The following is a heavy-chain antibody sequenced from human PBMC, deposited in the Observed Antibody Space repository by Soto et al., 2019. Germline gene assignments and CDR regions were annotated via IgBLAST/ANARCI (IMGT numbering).Heavy chain of an antibody. Sequence: ASVKVSCKASGYTFTSYGIHWVRQAQGQRLEWMGWINAANGDTKYSPKFQGRVTITRDTSASTAYMELSSLRSEDTAVYYCVRRHVSATGIDWFDPWGQGTLVTVYS. V-gene: IGHV1-3*01. CDR1: GYTFTSYG. J-gene: IGHJ5*02. CDR2: INAANGDT. D-gene: IGHD6-13*01. CDR3: VRRHVSATGIDWFDP.